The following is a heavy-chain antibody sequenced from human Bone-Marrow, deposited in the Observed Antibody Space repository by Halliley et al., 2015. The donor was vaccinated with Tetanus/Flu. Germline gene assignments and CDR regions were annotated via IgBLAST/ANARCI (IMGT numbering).Heavy chain of an antibody. Sequence: SLRLSCAASGFTFSGYSMNWVRQAPGKGLEWVSSISSSSTYIYYADSLRGRLTISRDNAKNSLYLQVSSLRAEDTAVYYCARVGYYDWPRPFYFDSWGQGTLVTVSS. CDR1: GFTFSGYS. J-gene: IGHJ4*02. CDR2: ISSSSTYI. D-gene: IGHD3-9*01. V-gene: IGHV3-21*06. CDR3: ARVGYYDWPRPFYFDS.